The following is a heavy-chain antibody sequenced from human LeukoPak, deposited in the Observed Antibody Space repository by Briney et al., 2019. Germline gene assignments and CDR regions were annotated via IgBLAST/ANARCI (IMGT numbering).Heavy chain of an antibody. V-gene: IGHV3-21*01. D-gene: IGHD2-2*01. CDR1: GFTFSSYS. CDR3: EAPALLSAAGVHDY. J-gene: IGHJ4*02. Sequence: PGGSMRLSCAASGFTFSSYSMNWVRQAPGKGLEWVSSISSSSSYIYYADSVKGRFTISRDNARNSLYLQTNTLSAEHAAVYFCEAPALLSAAGVHDYWRQGTLDTVSS. CDR2: ISSSSSYI.